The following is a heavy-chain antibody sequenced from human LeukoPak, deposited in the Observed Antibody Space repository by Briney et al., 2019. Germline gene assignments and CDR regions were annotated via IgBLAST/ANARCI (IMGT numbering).Heavy chain of an antibody. J-gene: IGHJ5*02. D-gene: IGHD7-27*01. Sequence: PSETLSLTCTVSGGSISSGGYYWSWIRQHPGKGLEWIGYIYYSGSTHYNPSLKSRVTISVDTSKNQFSLKLSSVTAADTAVYYCARGVWANWFDPWGQGTLVTVSS. CDR1: GGSISSGGYY. CDR2: IYYSGST. CDR3: ARGVWANWFDP. V-gene: IGHV4-31*03.